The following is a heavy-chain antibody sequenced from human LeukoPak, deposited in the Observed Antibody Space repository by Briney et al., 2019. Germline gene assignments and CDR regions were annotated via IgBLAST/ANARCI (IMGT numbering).Heavy chain of an antibody. CDR1: GFTVSSNY. Sequence: PGGSLRLSCAASGFTVSSNYMSWVRQAPGKGLEWVSVIYSGGSTYYADSVKGRFTISRDNSKNTLYLQMNSLRAEDTAVYYCARSEQLAYYFDYWGQGTLVTVSS. D-gene: IGHD6-6*01. V-gene: IGHV3-53*01. J-gene: IGHJ4*02. CDR3: ARSEQLAYYFDY. CDR2: IYSGGST.